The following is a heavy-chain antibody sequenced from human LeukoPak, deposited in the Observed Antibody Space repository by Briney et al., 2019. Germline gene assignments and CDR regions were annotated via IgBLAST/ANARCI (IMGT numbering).Heavy chain of an antibody. Sequence: SETLSLTCTVSGGSISSYYWSWIRQPPAKGLEWIGYIYYSGSTNYNPSLKSRVTISVDTSKNQFSLKLSSVTAADTAVYYCARHKVTPYYYDSSGPYAFDIWGQGTMVTVSS. J-gene: IGHJ3*02. CDR1: GGSISSYY. CDR3: ARHKVTPYYYDSSGPYAFDI. D-gene: IGHD3-22*01. V-gene: IGHV4-59*08. CDR2: IYYSGST.